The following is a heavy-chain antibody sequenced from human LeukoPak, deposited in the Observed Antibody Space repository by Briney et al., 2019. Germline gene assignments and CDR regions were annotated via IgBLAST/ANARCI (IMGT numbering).Heavy chain of an antibody. CDR3: TRRYYDSSGPPEAFDI. CDR2: IYTSGST. D-gene: IGHD3-22*01. J-gene: IGHJ3*02. CDR1: GVSISSYY. Sequence: PSETLSLTCTVSGVSISSYYWSWIRQPAGKGLEWIGRIYTSGSTNYNPSLKSRVTMSVDTSKNQFSLKLSSVTAADTAVYYCTRRYYDSSGPPEAFDIWGQGTMVTVSS. V-gene: IGHV4-4*07.